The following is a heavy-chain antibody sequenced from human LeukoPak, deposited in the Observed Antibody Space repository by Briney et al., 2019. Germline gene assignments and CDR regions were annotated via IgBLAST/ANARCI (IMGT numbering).Heavy chain of an antibody. J-gene: IGHJ4*02. CDR1: GFTFGDYA. V-gene: IGHV3-49*03. CDR3: ARGGVYCSSVSCSVDY. CDR2: IRSKAYGGTT. D-gene: IGHD2-2*01. Sequence: GGSLRLSCTASGFTFGDYAMSWFRQAPGKGLEWVGFIRSKAYGGTTGNAASVKGRFTISRDDSKSIAYLQMNSLKTEDTAVYYCARGGVYCSSVSCSVDYWGQGILVTVTS.